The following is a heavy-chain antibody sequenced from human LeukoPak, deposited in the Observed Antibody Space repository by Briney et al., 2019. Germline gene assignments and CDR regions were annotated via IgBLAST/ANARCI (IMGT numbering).Heavy chain of an antibody. CDR2: INPNSGGT. J-gene: IGHJ4*02. V-gene: IGHV1-2*02. CDR1: GYTFTGYY. D-gene: IGHD6-13*01. Sequence: ASVKVSCKASGYTFTGYYMPWVRQAPGQGLEWMGWINPNSGGTNYAQKFRGRVTMTRDTSISTAYMELSRLRSDDAAVYYCARDGGIAAAGFDYWGQGTLVTVSS. CDR3: ARDGGIAAAGFDY.